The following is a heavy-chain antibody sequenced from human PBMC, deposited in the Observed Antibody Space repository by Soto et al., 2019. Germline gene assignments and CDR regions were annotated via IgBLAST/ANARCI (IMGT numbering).Heavy chain of an antibody. CDR2: IWYDGSNK. CDR3: ARRAYDYGDYGDY. V-gene: IGHV3-33*01. Sequence: GGSLRLSCAASGFTFSSYGMHWVRQAPGKGLEWVAVIWYDGSNKYYAHSVKGRFTISRDNSKNTLYLQMNSLRAEDTAVYYCARRAYDYGDYGDYWGQGTLVTVSS. D-gene: IGHD4-17*01. CDR1: GFTFSSYG. J-gene: IGHJ4*02.